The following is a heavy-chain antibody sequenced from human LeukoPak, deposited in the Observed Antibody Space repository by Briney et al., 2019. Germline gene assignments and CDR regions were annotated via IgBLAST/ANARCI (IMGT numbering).Heavy chain of an antibody. V-gene: IGHV4-61*02. D-gene: IGHD3-22*01. CDR2: IYTSGST. CDR1: GNSISSGDNY. CDR3: ARASYSYDINGWVPFDY. Sequence: SETLSLTCTVSGNSISSGDNYGRWLRPPPGKALEWIGRIYTSGSTNYNPSLNSRVTISGDTSKNQFSLRLSSVTAADTAVYYCARASYSYDINGWVPFDYWGQGTLVTVSS. J-gene: IGHJ4*02.